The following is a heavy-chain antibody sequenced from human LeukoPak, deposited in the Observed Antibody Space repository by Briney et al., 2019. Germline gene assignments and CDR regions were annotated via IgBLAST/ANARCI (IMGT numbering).Heavy chain of an antibody. CDR2: IYPADSDI. CDR3: ARQEYCSGGSCYTWFDP. V-gene: IGHV5-51*01. Sequence: GESLKISCKGSGYSINNYWIGWVRQMPGKGLEWMGIIYPADSDIRYSLSFQGQVTISADKSISTAYLQWGSLKASDTAMYYCARQEYCSGGSCYTWFDPWGQGTLVIVSS. J-gene: IGHJ5*02. CDR1: GYSINNYW. D-gene: IGHD2-15*01.